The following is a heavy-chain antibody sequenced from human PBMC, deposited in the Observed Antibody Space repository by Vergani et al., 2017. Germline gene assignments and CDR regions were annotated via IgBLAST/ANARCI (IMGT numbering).Heavy chain of an antibody. D-gene: IGHD2/OR15-2a*01. CDR3: SKDLGGCNSISCSYYMDV. CDR2: LSASGHNT. V-gene: IGHV3-23*01. J-gene: IGHJ6*03. Sequence: EMQLLESGGGLVKPGGSLRLSCAASGFTFGSYAMTWVRQAPGKGLGWVSALSASGHNTYHADSVKGRFTISRDNSQNTVNLQMNSLIVDDTAVYYCSKDLGGCNSISCSYYMDVWGKGTTVTV. CDR1: GFTFGSYA.